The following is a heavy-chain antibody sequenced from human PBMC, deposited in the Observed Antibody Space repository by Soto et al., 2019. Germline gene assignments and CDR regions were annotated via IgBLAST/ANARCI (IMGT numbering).Heavy chain of an antibody. CDR3: ARGFWSGYSRPDAFDI. CDR2: ISAYNGNT. J-gene: IGHJ3*02. Sequence: GASVKVSCKAPGYTFTSYGISWVRQAPGQGLEWMGWISAYNGNTNYAQKLQGRVTMTTDTSTSTAYMELRSLRSDDTAVYYCARGFWSGYSRPDAFDIWGQGTMVTVSS. D-gene: IGHD3-3*01. V-gene: IGHV1-18*04. CDR1: GYTFTSYG.